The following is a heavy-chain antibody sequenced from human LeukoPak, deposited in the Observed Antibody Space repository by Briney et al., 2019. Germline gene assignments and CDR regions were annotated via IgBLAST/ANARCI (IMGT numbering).Heavy chain of an antibody. CDR3: ARWQLVGYYFDY. CDR2: IYHSGST. D-gene: IGHD6-6*01. CDR1: GGSISSGGYY. J-gene: IGHJ4*02. V-gene: IGHV4-30-2*01. Sequence: SQTLSLTCTASGGSISSGGYYWSWIRQPPGKGLEWIGYIYHSGSTYYNPSLKSRVTISVDRSKNQFSLKLSSVTAADTAVYYCARWQLVGYYFDYWGQGTLVTVSS.